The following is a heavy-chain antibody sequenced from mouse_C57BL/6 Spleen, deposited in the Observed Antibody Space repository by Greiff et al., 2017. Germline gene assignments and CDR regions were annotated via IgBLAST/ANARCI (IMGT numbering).Heavy chain of an antibody. D-gene: IGHD2-1*01. CDR3: SRVYYGNYDYAMDY. V-gene: IGHV5-4*01. J-gene: IGHJ4*01. CDR2: ISDGGSYT. CDR1: GFTFSSYA. Sequence: EVHLVESGGGLVKPGGSLKLSCAASGFTFSSYAMSWVRQTPEKRLEWVATISDGGSYTYYPDNVKGRFTISRDNAKNNLYLQMSHLKSEDTAMYYCSRVYYGNYDYAMDYWGQGTSVTVSS.